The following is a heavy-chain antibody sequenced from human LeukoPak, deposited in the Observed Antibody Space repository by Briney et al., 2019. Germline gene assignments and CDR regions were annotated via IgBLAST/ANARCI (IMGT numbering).Heavy chain of an antibody. CDR3: ARAQGYFDH. CDR1: GFTFSSYW. Sequence: GGSLRLSCAASGFTFSSYWMSWVRQAPGKGLEWVANIKKDGSEKYYADSVEGRFTISRDNAKNSLYLQVNSLRAEDTAVYYCARAQGYFDHWGQGTLVSVSS. V-gene: IGHV3-7*01. CDR2: IKKDGSEK. J-gene: IGHJ4*02.